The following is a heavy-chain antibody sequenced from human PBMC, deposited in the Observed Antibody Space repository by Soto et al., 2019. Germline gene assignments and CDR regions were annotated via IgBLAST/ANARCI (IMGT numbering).Heavy chain of an antibody. CDR1: GFTFSSYA. D-gene: IGHD3-3*02. Sequence: LRLSCAASGFTFSSYAMHWVRQAPGKGLEWVAVISYDGSNKYYADSVKGRFTISRDNAKNTLYLQMNSLRADDTAVYYCRKSKHLYEQWGQGTLVTVSS. CDR2: ISYDGSNK. V-gene: IGHV3-30-3*01. J-gene: IGHJ4*01. CDR3: RKSKHLYEQ.